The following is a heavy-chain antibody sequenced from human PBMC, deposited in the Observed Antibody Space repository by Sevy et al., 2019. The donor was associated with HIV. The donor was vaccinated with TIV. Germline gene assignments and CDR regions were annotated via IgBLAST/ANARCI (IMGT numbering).Heavy chain of an antibody. CDR1: GFVFSDHY. CDR2: IRNRPNDYTT. CDR3: VRGPNCGFGGCRQISPYCLDD. J-gene: IGHJ6*03. V-gene: IGHV3-72*01. Sequence: GGSLRLSCAASGFVFSDHYVDWVRQAPGKGLEWVGRIRNRPNDYTTEYAAAVEGRFTISRDESRHSLYLQMNSLKTEDTAVYYCVRGPNCGFGGCRQISPYCLDDWGMGTTVTVSS. D-gene: IGHD2-21*01.